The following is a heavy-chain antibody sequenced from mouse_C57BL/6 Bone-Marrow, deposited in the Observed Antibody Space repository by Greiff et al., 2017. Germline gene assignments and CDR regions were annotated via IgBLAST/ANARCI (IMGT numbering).Heavy chain of an antibody. J-gene: IGHJ2*01. CDR3: ARCAYYSNPEDY. V-gene: IGHV1-26*01. D-gene: IGHD2-5*01. Sequence: EVQLQQSGPELVKPGASVKISCKASGYTFTDYYMNWVKQSHGKGLEWIGDINPNNGGTSYNQKFKGKATLTVDKSSSTAYMELRSLTSEDSAVYYCARCAYYSNPEDYWGQGTTLTVSS. CDR1: GYTFTDYY. CDR2: INPNNGGT.